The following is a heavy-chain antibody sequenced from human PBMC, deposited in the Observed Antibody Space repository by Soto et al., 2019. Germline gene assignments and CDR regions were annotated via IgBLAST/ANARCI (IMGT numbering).Heavy chain of an antibody. CDR1: GYTFTSYY. CDR3: ARVREAYCGGYCYSNWFDP. V-gene: IGHV1-46*01. Sequence: SVKVSCKASGYTFTSYYMHWVRQAPGQGLEWMGIINPSGGSTSYAQKFQGRVTMTRDTSTSTVYMELSSLRSEDTAVYYCARVREAYCGGYCYSNWFDPWGQGTLVTVAS. CDR2: INPSGGST. D-gene: IGHD2-21*02. J-gene: IGHJ5*02.